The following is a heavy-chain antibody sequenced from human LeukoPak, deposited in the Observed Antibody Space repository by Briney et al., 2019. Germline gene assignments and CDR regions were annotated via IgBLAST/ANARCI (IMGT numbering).Heavy chain of an antibody. Sequence: ASVKVSCKASGYIFTDYYMHWVRQAPGQELGWMGRINPNSGGTNYAQKFQGRVTMTRDTSTSTVYMELSSLRSEDTAVYYCARARGGQWLVLGYYFDYWGQGTLVTVSS. J-gene: IGHJ4*02. D-gene: IGHD6-19*01. CDR1: GYIFTDYY. CDR2: INPNSGGT. CDR3: ARARGGQWLVLGYYFDY. V-gene: IGHV1/OR15-1*04.